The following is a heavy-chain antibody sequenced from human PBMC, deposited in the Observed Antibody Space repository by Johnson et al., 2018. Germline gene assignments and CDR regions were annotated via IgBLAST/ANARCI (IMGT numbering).Heavy chain of an antibody. Sequence: VQLVQSGGVLVQPGGSLRLSCAASGFTFSNAWMSWVRQAPGKGLEWVGRIKSKSDGGTKDYAAPVKGRFTISRDDSKNTLYLQMNSLRAEDTALYYCAKDRAAQVGWGFDPWGQGTLVTVSS. CDR1: GFTFSNAW. V-gene: IGHV3-15*05. CDR3: AKDRAAQVGWGFDP. CDR2: IKSKSDGGTK. J-gene: IGHJ5*02. D-gene: IGHD6-6*01.